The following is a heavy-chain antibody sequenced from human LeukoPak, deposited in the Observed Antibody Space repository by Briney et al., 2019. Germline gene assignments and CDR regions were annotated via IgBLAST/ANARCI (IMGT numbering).Heavy chain of an antibody. V-gene: IGHV3-48*03. CDR3: ARGGSLGY. J-gene: IGHJ4*02. Sequence: GGALRLSCAASGFTFSSYEMNWVRQAPGTGLEWVSKISSSGSAIYYADSVKGRFTISRDNAKSTLYLQMNSLRVEDTAVYYCARGGSLGYWGQGTLVTVSS. D-gene: IGHD6-19*01. CDR2: ISSSGSAI. CDR1: GFTFSSYE.